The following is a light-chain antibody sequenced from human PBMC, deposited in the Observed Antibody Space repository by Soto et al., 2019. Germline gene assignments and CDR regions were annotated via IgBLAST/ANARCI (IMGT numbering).Light chain of an antibody. CDR3: QQYGSSPLT. CDR2: GAS. V-gene: IGKV3-20*01. CDR1: QSVSSGY. Sequence: EIVLTQSPGTLSLSPGERATLSCRASQSVSSGYLAWYQQKPGQAPRLLIYGASSRATGIPDRFSGSGSGTDFTLTISRLESEDFVVYYCQQYGSSPLTFGGGTKVEIK. J-gene: IGKJ4*01.